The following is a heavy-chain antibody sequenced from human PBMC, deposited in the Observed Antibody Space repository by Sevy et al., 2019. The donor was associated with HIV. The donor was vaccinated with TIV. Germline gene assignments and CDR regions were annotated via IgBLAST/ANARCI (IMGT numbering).Heavy chain of an antibody. D-gene: IGHD2-2*01. CDR2: INEDGTEK. V-gene: IGHV3-7*01. CDR3: ARDNATVSRRGLRYYYYGTDV. Sequence: GGSLRLSCAASGFTFSTYWMSWFRQAPGKGLEWVANINEDGTEKFYVDSVKGRFTMSRDKAKNSLYLQKKSLRAEDAAVYYCARDNATVSRRGLRYYYYGTDVWGQGTTVTVSS. CDR1: GFTFSTYW. J-gene: IGHJ6*02.